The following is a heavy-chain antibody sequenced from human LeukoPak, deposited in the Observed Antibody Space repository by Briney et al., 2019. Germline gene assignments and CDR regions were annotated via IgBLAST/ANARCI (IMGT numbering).Heavy chain of an antibody. J-gene: IGHJ5*02. CDR3: AKGRYYDFWSGFTEYNWFDP. CDR2: ISYDGSNK. V-gene: IGHV3-30*04. CDR1: GFTFSSYA. Sequence: GGSLRLSCVASGFTFSSYAMHWVRQAPGKGLEWVAVISYDGSNKYYADSVKGRFTISRDNSKNTLYLQMNSLRAEDTAVYYCAKGRYYDFWSGFTEYNWFDPWGQGTLVTVSS. D-gene: IGHD3-3*01.